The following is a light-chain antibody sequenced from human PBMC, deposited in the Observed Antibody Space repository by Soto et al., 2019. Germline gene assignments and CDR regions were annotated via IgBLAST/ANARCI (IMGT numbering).Light chain of an antibody. CDR3: SAYTVSRTYV. CDR2: NVY. J-gene: IGLJ1*01. V-gene: IGLV2-14*03. Sequence: QSVLTQPASVSGSPGQSITISCTGTSSDVGAYNFVSWHQQHPGEAPKLMIYNVYDRPSGISYRFSGSKSGNTASLTISGLQGEDEADYYCSAYTVSRTYVFGTGTKVTV. CDR1: SSDVGAYNF.